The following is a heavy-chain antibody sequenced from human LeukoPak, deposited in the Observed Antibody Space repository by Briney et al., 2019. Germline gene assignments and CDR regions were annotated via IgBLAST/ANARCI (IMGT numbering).Heavy chain of an antibody. Sequence: PGGSLRLSRAASGFTFTSHWMSWVRQAPGKGLEWVAYINQDGSQKDHVGSVKGRFTISRDNAKNSLYLQMNSLRAEDTAVYYCAKTMIVDYWGQGTLVTVSS. V-gene: IGHV3-7*05. J-gene: IGHJ4*02. CDR2: INQDGSQK. CDR3: AKTMIVDY. CDR1: GFTFTSHW. D-gene: IGHD3-22*01.